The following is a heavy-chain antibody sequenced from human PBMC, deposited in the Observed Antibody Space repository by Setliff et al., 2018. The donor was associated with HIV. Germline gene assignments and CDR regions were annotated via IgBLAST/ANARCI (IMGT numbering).Heavy chain of an antibody. CDR3: ARGGYEY. J-gene: IGHJ4*02. CDR1: GYSFTNHY. V-gene: IGHV1-46*01. D-gene: IGHD2-15*01. CDR2: INPRGGDT. Sequence: ASVKVSCKPSGYSFTNHYMHWVRQAPGQGLEWMGRINPRGGDTDFAQKFQGRLTLTSDTSTSTVYMEVTSLRSEDTALYFCARGGYEYWGQGSQVTVSS.